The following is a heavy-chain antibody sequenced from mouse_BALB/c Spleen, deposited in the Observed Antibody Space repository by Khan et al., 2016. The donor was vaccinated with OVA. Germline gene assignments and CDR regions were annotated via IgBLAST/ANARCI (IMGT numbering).Heavy chain of an antibody. CDR2: ISYSGGT. J-gene: IGHJ2*01. CDR1: GYSITSGYA. Sequence: EVGLVESGPGLVKPSQSLSLTCTVTGYSITSGYAWNWIRQFPGNKLEWMGYISYSGGTSYNPSLKSRISITRDTSKNQFFLQLNSVTTEDTATYYCARGNYYGYYFDYWGQGTPLTVSS. D-gene: IGHD1-1*01. V-gene: IGHV3-2*02. CDR3: ARGNYYGYYFDY.